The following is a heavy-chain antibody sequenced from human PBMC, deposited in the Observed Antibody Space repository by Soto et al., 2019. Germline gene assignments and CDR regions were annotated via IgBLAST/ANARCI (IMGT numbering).Heavy chain of an antibody. D-gene: IGHD3-10*01. V-gene: IGHV1-69*01. Sequence: QVHLVQSGAEVKKPGSSVKVSCKTSGGSFNNYAVSWVRQAPGQGLEWMGGIIPNFDTPNYAQKFQDRVTIVADESTSTAYMGLRSLRSNDTDVYYCAVAMVREILIFESAGMHVWGQGTTVIVSS. CDR2: IIPNFDTP. CDR3: AVAMVREILIFESAGMHV. CDR1: GGSFNNYA. J-gene: IGHJ6*02.